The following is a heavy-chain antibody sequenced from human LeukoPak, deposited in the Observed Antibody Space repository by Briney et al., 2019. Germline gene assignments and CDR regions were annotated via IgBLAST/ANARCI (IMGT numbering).Heavy chain of an antibody. J-gene: IGHJ4*02. CDR1: GYTFTGYY. D-gene: IGHD3-3*01. V-gene: IGHV1-2*02. CDR3: ARLDTIFGVVTTPPDY. Sequence: ASVKVSCKASGYTFTGYYMHWVRQAPGQGLEWMGWINPNSGGTNYAQKFQGRVTMTRDTSISTAYMELSRLRSDDTAVYYCARLDTIFGVVTTPPDYWGQGTLVTVSS. CDR2: INPNSGGT.